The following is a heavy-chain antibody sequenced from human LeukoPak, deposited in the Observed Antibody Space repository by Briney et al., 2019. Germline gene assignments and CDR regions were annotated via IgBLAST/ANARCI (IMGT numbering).Heavy chain of an antibody. D-gene: IGHD4-17*01. CDR3: AGHGTASVYGDSIDY. Sequence: GESLKISCEASGYTFSNYWIGWVRQMPGRGLEWMGIVYPGDSDTRYSPSFQGQVTIWADKSINTAYLRWSSLQASDTAIYYCAGHGTASVYGDSIDYWGQGTLVTVSS. CDR1: GYTFSNYW. V-gene: IGHV5-51*01. J-gene: IGHJ4*02. CDR2: VYPGDSDT.